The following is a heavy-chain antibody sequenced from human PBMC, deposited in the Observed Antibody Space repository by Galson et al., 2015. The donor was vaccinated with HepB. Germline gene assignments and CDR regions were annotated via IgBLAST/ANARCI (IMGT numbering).Heavy chain of an antibody. CDR2: IYYSGST. CDR3: ARLPPSPIFYGDYELGYYGMDV. CDR1: GGSISSYY. Sequence: ETLSLTCTVSGGSISSYYWSWIRQPPGKGLEWIGYIYYSGSTNYNPSLKSRVTISVDTSKNQFSLKLSSVTAADTAVYYCARLPPSPIFYGDYELGYYGMDVWGQGTTVTVSS. D-gene: IGHD4-17*01. J-gene: IGHJ6*02. V-gene: IGHV4-59*01.